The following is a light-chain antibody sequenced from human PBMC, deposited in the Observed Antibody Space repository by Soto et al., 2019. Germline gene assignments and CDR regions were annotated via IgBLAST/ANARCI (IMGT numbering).Light chain of an antibody. CDR3: QQYNNWPSLT. J-gene: IGKJ4*01. CDR1: QSVSSN. V-gene: IGKV3-15*01. CDR2: GAS. Sequence: EIVMTQSPATLSVSPGERATLSCRASQSVSSNLAWYQQKPGQAPRLLIYGASTRATGIPARFSGSGSGTEFTLTISSLQSEDFAVYYCQQYNNWPSLTFGGGTKVEFK.